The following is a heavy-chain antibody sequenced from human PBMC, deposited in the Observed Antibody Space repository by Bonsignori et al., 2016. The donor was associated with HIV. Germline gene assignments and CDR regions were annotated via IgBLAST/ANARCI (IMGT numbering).Heavy chain of an antibody. D-gene: IGHD3-10*01. J-gene: IGHJ4*02. CDR3: ARCITMLRGVKGYFDY. Sequence: SETLSLTCTVSGGSISSGDYYWSWIRQPPGKGLEWIGYIYHSGSTYYNPSLKSRVNISKDASKNQFSLKLSSVTAADTAVYYCARCITMLRGVKGYFDYWGQGTLVTVSS. CDR1: GGSISSGDYY. V-gene: IGHV4-30-4*08. CDR2: IYHSGST.